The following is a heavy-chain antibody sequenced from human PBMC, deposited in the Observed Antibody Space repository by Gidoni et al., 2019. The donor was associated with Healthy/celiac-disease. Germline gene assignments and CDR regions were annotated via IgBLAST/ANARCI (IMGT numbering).Heavy chain of an antibody. V-gene: IGHV3-13*01. Sequence: EVQLVESGGGLVQPGGSLRLSCAASGFTFSSYDMHWVRQATGKGLEWFSAIGTAGDTYYPGSVKGRFTISRENAKNSLYLQMNSLRAGDTAVYYCARAILDDSSGYEYYYGMDVWGQGTTVTVSS. CDR1: GFTFSSYD. CDR3: ARAILDDSSGYEYYYGMDV. CDR2: IGTAGDT. J-gene: IGHJ6*02. D-gene: IGHD3-22*01.